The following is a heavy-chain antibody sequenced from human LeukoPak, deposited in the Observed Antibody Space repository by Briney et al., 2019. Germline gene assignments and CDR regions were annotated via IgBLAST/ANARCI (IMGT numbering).Heavy chain of an antibody. CDR3: ANEVRPNDY. V-gene: IGHV3-64*04. J-gene: IGHJ4*02. CDR2: ISSNGGST. CDR1: GFTFSSYT. D-gene: IGHD1-1*01. Sequence: GGSLRLSCSASGFTFSSYTMHWVRQAPGKGLEYVSGISSNGGSTYYADSAEGRFTISRDNSKNTLYLQMNGLRVEDTALYYCANEVRPNDYWGQGTLVTVSS.